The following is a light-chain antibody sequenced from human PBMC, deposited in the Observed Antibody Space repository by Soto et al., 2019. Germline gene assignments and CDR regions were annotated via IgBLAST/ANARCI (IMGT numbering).Light chain of an antibody. V-gene: IGKV3-20*01. CDR1: QSVSSSY. CDR2: GAS. CDR3: QQYDTSIWAYT. J-gene: IGKJ2*01. Sequence: EVVLTQSPVTLSLSPGERATLSCRASQSVSSSYLAWYQQKPGQAPRLLIYGASSRATGIPDRFSGSWSGTDFTLTISRLEPEDFAVYYCQQYDTSIWAYTFGQGTKLEIK.